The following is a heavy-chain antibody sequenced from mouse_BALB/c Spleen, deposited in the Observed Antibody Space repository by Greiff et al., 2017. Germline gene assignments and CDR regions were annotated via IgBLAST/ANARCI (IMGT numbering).Heavy chain of an antibody. CDR2: IWSGGST. CDR3: ASLTEGFAY. V-gene: IGHV2-4-1*01. D-gene: IGHD4-1*01. J-gene: IGHJ3*01. Sequence: QVQLQQSGPGLVQPSQSLSITCTVSGFSLTSYGVHWVRQSPGKGLEWLGVIWSGGSTDYNAAFISRLSISKDNSKSQVFFKMNSLQADDTAIYYCASLTEGFAYWGQGTLVTVSA. CDR1: GFSLTSYG.